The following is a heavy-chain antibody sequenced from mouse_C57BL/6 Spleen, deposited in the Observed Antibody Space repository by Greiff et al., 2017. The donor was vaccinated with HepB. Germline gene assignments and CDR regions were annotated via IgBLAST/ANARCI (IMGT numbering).Heavy chain of an antibody. CDR3: ASKGGQTGLDY. J-gene: IGHJ4*01. Sequence: EVQLQQSGPELVKPGASVKISCKASGYSFTGYYMNWVKQSPEKSLEWIGEINPSTGGTTYNQKFKAKATLTVDKSSSTAYMQLKSLTSEDSAVYYCASKGGQTGLDYWGQGTSVTVSS. CDR2: INPSTGGT. V-gene: IGHV1-42*01. D-gene: IGHD4-1*01. CDR1: GYSFTGYY.